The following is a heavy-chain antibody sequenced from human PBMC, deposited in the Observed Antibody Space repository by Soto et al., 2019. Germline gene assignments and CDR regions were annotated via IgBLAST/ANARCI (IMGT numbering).Heavy chain of an antibody. J-gene: IGHJ4*02. CDR1: GGTFSSYT. Sequence: QVQLVQSGAEVKKPGSSVKVSCKASGGTFSSYTISWVRQAPGQGLEWMGRIIPILGIANYAQKFQGRVTITADKSTSTAYMELSSLRSEDTAVYYCARGDTAMDVVDYWGQGTLVTVSS. D-gene: IGHD5-18*01. CDR2: IIPILGIA. CDR3: ARGDTAMDVVDY. V-gene: IGHV1-69*02.